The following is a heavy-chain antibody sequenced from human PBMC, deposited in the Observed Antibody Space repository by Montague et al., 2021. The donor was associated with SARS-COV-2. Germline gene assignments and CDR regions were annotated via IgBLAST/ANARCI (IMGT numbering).Heavy chain of an antibody. CDR2: IYYSGST. J-gene: IGHJ3*02. CDR1: GGPISSSSYY. D-gene: IGHD3-22*01. Sequence: SETLSLTCTVSGGPISSSSYYWGWIRQPPGKGLEWIGSIYYSGSTYYNPSLKSRVTISVDTSKNQFSLKLSSVTAADTAVYYCARFPTSYYYDSKAAPATPDAFDIWGQGTMLTVSS. V-gene: IGHV4-39*01. CDR3: ARFPTSYYYDSKAAPATPDAFDI.